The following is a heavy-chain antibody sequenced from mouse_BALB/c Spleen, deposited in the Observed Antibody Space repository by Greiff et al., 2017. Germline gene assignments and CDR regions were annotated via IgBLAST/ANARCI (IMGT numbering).Heavy chain of an antibody. J-gene: IGHJ4*01. CDR1: GYSITSGYS. V-gene: IGHV3-1*02. CDR2: IHYSGST. Sequence: EVKLMESGPDPVKPSQSLSLTCTVTGYSITSGYSWHWIRQFPGNKLEWMGYIHYSGSTNYNPSLKSRISITRDTSKNQFFLQLNSVTTEDTATYYCARGKGNYGAMDYWGQGTSVTVSS. CDR3: ARGKGNYGAMDY. D-gene: IGHD2-1*01.